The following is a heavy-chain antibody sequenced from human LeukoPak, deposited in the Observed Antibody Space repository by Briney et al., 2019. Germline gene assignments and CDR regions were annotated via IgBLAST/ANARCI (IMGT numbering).Heavy chain of an antibody. V-gene: IGHV1-3*01. CDR3: ARKEITMIVVDGFDI. CDR2: INAGNGNT. D-gene: IGHD3-22*01. J-gene: IGHJ3*02. CDR1: GYTFTSYA. Sequence: GASVKVSLKASGYTFTSYALHWVRQPPGQGLEWVGWINAGNGNTKYSQKFQSGGTTTRDTSASTAYMELSSLRSEETAVYYCARKEITMIVVDGFDIWGQGTMVTVSS.